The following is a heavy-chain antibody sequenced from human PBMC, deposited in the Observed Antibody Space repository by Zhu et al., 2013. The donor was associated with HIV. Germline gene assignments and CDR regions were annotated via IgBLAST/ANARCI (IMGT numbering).Heavy chain of an antibody. J-gene: IGHJ5*02. V-gene: IGHV4-38-2*02. CDR1: GYSISSGYY. Sequence: VQLQESGPGLVKPSETLSLTCAVSGYSISSGYYWGWIRQPPGKGLEWIGSIYHSGSTYYNPSLKSRVTISVDTSKNQFSLKLSSVTAADTAVYYCARDSSGGDWFDPWGQGTLVTVSS. CDR2: IYHSGST. CDR3: ARDSSGGDWFDP. D-gene: IGHD3-10*01.